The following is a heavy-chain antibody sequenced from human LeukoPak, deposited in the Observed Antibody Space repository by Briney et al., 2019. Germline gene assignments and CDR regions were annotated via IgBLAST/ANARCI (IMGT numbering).Heavy chain of an antibody. CDR3: ARHGVGAGLAAAYI. CDR1: GYNFSNYG. V-gene: IGHV5-51*01. CDR2: IDPADSHA. J-gene: IGHJ4*02. D-gene: IGHD6-13*01. Sequence: GESLKISCKGSGYNFSNYGIGWVRQMPGKGLEWMGLIDPADSHAIYSPSFQGQVNISADKSISAAYLQWSSLKASDTAMYYCARHGVGAGLAAAYIWGQGTLLTVSS.